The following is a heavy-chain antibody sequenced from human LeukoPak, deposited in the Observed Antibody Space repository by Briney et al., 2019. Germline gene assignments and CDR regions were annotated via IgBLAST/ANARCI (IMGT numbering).Heavy chain of an antibody. D-gene: IGHD2-2*01. CDR1: GFTFSSYS. CDR3: ARGWARYCSSTSCPIDY. Sequence: TGGSLRLSCAASGFTFSSYSMNWVRQAPGKGLEWVSSISSSSSYIYYADSVKGRFTISRDNAKNSLYLQMNSLRAEDTAVYYCARGWARYCSSTSCPIDYWGQGTLVTVSS. V-gene: IGHV3-21*01. CDR2: ISSSSSYI. J-gene: IGHJ4*02.